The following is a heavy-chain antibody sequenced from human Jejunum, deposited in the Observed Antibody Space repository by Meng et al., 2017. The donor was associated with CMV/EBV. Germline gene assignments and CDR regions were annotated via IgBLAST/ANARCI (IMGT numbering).Heavy chain of an antibody. Sequence: QLHFREPGPGLLKPPETLPLTCIVSGDSISGSTSYWGWIRQPPGKGLEWIGNIYYSGSTYYTPSLKSRVSISVDTSTNQFSLRLSSMTAADTAVYYCARMTYSSSPVDWGQGTLVTVSS. CDR2: IYYSGST. D-gene: IGHD6-6*01. J-gene: IGHJ4*02. CDR3: ARMTYSSSPVD. CDR1: GDSISGSTSY. V-gene: IGHV4-39*07.